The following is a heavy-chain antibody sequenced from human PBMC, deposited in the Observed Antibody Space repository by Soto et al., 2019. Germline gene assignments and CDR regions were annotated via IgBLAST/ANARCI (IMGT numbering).Heavy chain of an antibody. Sequence: GESLGLSLAACGFLCTSYEMSGVRPAPGKGLEWVSTILVDGRTFYVDSVKGRFAISRDTSQNTVYLQMNSLTAGDTALYYCAKATATGGGAFDICGQGTMVTVSS. CDR3: AKATATGGGAFDI. CDR1: GFLCTSYE. V-gene: IGHV3-23*01. D-gene: IGHD2-8*02. CDR2: ILVDGRT. J-gene: IGHJ3*02.